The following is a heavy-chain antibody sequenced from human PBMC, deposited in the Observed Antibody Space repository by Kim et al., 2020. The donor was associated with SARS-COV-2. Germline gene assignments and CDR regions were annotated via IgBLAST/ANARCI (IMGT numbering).Heavy chain of an antibody. Sequence: GGSLRLSCAASGFTFSSYGMHWVRQAPGKGLEWVAVIWYDGSNKYYADSVMGRFTISRDNSKNTLYLQMNSLRAEDTAVYYCARGVSGDFYFDYWGQGTLVTVSS. CDR1: GFTFSSYG. CDR3: ARGVSGDFYFDY. D-gene: IGHD7-27*01. CDR2: IWYDGSNK. V-gene: IGHV3-33*01. J-gene: IGHJ4*02.